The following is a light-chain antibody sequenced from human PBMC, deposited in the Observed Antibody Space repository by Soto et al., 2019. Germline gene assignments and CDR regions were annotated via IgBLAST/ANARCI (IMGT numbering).Light chain of an antibody. CDR1: QRVSGSN. Sequence: EIVMEQSPGTLSCSPVERGNISFMASQRVSGSNVGWYQQKPGQPQSLLIYGTSKRTTGVPDRFSGSGSGTDFTLTISRLEPEDFAVYYCHYYGRSPLPFGGGTKVDI. V-gene: IGKV3-20*01. J-gene: IGKJ4*01. CDR2: GTS. CDR3: HYYGRSPLP.